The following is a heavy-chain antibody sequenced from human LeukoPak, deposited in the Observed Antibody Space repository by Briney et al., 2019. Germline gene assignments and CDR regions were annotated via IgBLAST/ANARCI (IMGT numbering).Heavy chain of an antibody. V-gene: IGHV1-2*02. Sequence: ASVKVSCKASGYTFTGYYMHWVRQAPGQGLEWMGWINPNSGGTNYAQKFQGRVTMTRDTSISTAYMELSRLRSDDTAVYYCARDRTRMRSPLDYWGQGTLVTVSS. CDR1: GYTFTGYY. CDR3: ARDRTRMRSPLDY. CDR2: INPNSGGT. D-gene: IGHD1-1*01. J-gene: IGHJ4*02.